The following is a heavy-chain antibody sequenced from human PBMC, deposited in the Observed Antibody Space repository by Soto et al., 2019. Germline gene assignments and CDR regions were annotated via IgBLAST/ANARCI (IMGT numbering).Heavy chain of an antibody. CDR3: SRSLNS. Sequence: GGSLRLSCAASGFTFSTYWMDWVRQTPGKGLEWVANINQDGSKKNYVDSVKGRFTISRDNAKNSLYLQMSSLTAEDSALYYCSRSLNSWGQGTLVTVSS. J-gene: IGHJ4*02. V-gene: IGHV3-7*01. CDR1: GFTFSTYW. CDR2: INQDGSKK.